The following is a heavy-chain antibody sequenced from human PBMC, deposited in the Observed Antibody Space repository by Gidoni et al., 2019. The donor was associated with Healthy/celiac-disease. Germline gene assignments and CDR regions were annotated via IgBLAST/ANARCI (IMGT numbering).Heavy chain of an antibody. CDR2: IYYSGST. V-gene: IGHV4-39*01. CDR3: ATQGYYYDSSGHPRMDV. Sequence: QLQLQESGPGLVKPSETLSLTCTVSGGSISSSSYYWCRIRPPPGKGLEWIGSIYYSGSTYYNPSLKSRVTISVDTSKNQFSLKLSSVTAADTAVYYCATQGYYYDSSGHPRMDVWGQGTTVTVSS. CDR1: GGSISSSSYY. D-gene: IGHD3-22*01. J-gene: IGHJ6*02.